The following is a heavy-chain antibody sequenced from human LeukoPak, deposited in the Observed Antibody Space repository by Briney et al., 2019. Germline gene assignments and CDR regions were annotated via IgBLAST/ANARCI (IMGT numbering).Heavy chain of an antibody. D-gene: IGHD3-22*01. CDR3: AIHSSSGPYYFDY. J-gene: IGHJ4*02. CDR1: GFTFSDYY. V-gene: IGHV3-11*01. Sequence: GGSLRLSCAASGFTFSDYYMSWIRQAPGKGLEWVSYISSSGSTIYYADSLKGRLTISRDNAKNSLFLQMNSRRAEETAVYYCAIHSSSGPYYFDYWGQGTLVTVSS. CDR2: ISSSGSTI.